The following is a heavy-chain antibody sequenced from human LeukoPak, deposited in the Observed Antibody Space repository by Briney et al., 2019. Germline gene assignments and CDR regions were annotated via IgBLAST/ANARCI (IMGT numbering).Heavy chain of an antibody. CDR1: GGSIISSSFW. Sequence: SETLSLTCTVSGGSIISSSFWWGWIRQPPGKGLEWIGSIYYSGVSYYNPSLKSRVTMSVDTSKNQFSLKLGSVTAADTAVYYCARDQYYYDSSGYYRFDYWGQGTLVTVSS. D-gene: IGHD3-22*01. J-gene: IGHJ4*02. V-gene: IGHV4-39*07. CDR3: ARDQYYYDSSGYYRFDY. CDR2: IYYSGVS.